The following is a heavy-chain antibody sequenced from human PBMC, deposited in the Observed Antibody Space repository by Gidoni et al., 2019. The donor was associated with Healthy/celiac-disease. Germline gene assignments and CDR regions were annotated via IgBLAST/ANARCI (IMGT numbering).Heavy chain of an antibody. J-gene: IGHJ4*02. V-gene: IGHV3-7*04. CDR3: ARGGYFDPDYYFDY. Sequence: EVQLVESGGGLVQPGGSLRLSCAASGFPFSSYWMSWVRQAPGKGLEWVANIKQDGSEKYYVDSVKGRFTISRDNAKNSLYLQMNSLRAEDTAVYYCARGGYFDPDYYFDYWGQGTLVTVSS. CDR1: GFPFSSYW. D-gene: IGHD3-9*01. CDR2: IKQDGSEK.